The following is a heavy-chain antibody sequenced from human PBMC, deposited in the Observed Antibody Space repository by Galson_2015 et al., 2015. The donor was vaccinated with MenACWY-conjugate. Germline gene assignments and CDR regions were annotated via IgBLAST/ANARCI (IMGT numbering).Heavy chain of an antibody. Sequence: QSGAEVKKPGESLRISCKASGYNFVDYWIGWARQMPGKGLEWMGIIYPSDSDTRYSPSLQGQVTLSVDRSISTAYLQWSSLKASDSAMYYCSIQDIALTRAYWGQGTLVTVSS. CDR3: SIQDIALTRAY. CDR1: GYNFVDYW. CDR2: IYPSDSDT. D-gene: IGHD5-12*01. V-gene: IGHV5-51*01. J-gene: IGHJ4*01.